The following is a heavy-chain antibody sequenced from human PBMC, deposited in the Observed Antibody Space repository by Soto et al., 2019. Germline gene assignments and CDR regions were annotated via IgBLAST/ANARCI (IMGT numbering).Heavy chain of an antibody. D-gene: IGHD4-17*01. CDR1: GGSFSGYY. CDR3: ASSFYGANFDY. CDR2: INHSGST. Sequence: QVQLQQWGAGLLKPSETLSLTCAVYGGSFSGYYWSWIRQPPGKGLEWIGEINHSGSTNYNPSLKSRVPISVDTSKNQFSLKLSSVTAADTAVYYCASSFYGANFDYWGQGTLVTVSS. J-gene: IGHJ4*02. V-gene: IGHV4-34*01.